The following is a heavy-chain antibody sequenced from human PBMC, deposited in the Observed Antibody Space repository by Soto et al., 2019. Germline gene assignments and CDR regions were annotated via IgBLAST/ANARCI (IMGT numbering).Heavy chain of an antibody. CDR1: GGTFSSYA. Sequence: SVKVSCKASGGTFSSYAISWVRQAPGQGLEWMGGIIPIFGTANYAQKFQGRVTITADKSTSTAYMELSSLRSEDTAVYYCARDPDDYDFCSGYPRPPYYYYGMDVWGQGTTVTVSS. V-gene: IGHV1-69*06. D-gene: IGHD3-3*01. J-gene: IGHJ6*02. CDR2: IIPIFGTA. CDR3: ARDPDDYDFCSGYPRPPYYYYGMDV.